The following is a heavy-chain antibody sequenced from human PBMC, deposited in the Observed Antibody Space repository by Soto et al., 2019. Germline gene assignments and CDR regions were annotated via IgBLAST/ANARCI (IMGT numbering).Heavy chain of an antibody. CDR2: IYHSGST. J-gene: IGHJ5*02. Sequence: PSETLSLTCTVSGGSISSGGYSWSWIRQPPGKGLEWIGYIYHSGSTYYNPSLKSRVTISVDRSKNQFSLKLSSVTAADTAVYYCARGHGDYHINWFDPWGQGTLVTVSS. V-gene: IGHV4-30-2*01. D-gene: IGHD4-17*01. CDR3: ARGHGDYHINWFDP. CDR1: GGSISSGGYS.